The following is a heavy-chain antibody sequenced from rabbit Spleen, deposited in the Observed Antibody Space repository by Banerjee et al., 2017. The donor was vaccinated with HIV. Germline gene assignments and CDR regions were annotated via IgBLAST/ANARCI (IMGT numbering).Heavy chain of an antibody. J-gene: IGHJ4*01. CDR1: ELDFSGAHW. Sequence: QEQLEESGGDLVQPEGSLTLTCKASELDFSGAHWIHWVRQAPGKGLEWIGYINTGRGSRDYASWVNGRFTISKTSSTTVTLQMTSLTAADTATYFCARDICDDGLAYFDLWGPGTLVTVS. V-gene: IGHV1S45*01. CDR2: INTGRGSR. D-gene: IGHD2-1*01. CDR3: ARDICDDGLAYFDL.